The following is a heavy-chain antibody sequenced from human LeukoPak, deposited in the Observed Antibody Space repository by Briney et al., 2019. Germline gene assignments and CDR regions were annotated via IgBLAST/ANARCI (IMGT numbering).Heavy chain of an antibody. V-gene: IGHV1-46*01. D-gene: IGHD2-15*01. CDR1: VYTFTSYY. CDR3: EREGAMDVLPSEYYYGMYV. Sequence: ASVKVSCKGSVYTFTSYYMHWERQAPGQGLEWMGIINPSGCSTSYAQKFQGRVTMQSDTSASRLYMELSSLGSVDTAVYFCEREGAMDVLPSEYYYGMYVWGQGTTVTVSS. CDR2: INPSGCST. J-gene: IGHJ6*02.